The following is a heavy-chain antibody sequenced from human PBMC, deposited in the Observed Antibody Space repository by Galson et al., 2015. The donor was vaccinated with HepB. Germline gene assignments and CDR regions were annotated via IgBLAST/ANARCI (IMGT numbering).Heavy chain of an antibody. J-gene: IGHJ5*02. D-gene: IGHD3-16*02. V-gene: IGHV3-23*01. CDR1: GFTFSSYA. CDR3: AKGPSDYVWGSSRNWFDP. Sequence: SLRLSCAASGFTFSSYAMSRVRQAPGKGLEWVSAISGSGTRRDYADSVRGRFTISRDKSTNTLSLQMNSLRVEDTAVYYCAKGPSDYVWGSSRNWFDPWGQGTLVTVSS. CDR2: ISGSGTRR.